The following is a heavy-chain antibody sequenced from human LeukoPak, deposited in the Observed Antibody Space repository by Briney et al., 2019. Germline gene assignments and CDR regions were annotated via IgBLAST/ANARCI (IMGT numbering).Heavy chain of an antibody. CDR2: MNPNSGNT. J-gene: IGHJ4*02. CDR1: GYTFTSYD. CDR3: ARGTLWFGDYDY. Sequence: ASVKVSCKASGYTFTSYDISWVRQATGQGLEWMGWMNPNSGNTGYAQKFQGRVTMTRNTSISTAYMELSSLRSEDTAVYYCARGTLWFGDYDYWGQGTLVTVSS. D-gene: IGHD3-10*01. V-gene: IGHV1-8*01.